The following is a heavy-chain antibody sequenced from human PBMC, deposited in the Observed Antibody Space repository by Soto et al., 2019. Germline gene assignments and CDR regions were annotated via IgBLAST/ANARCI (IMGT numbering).Heavy chain of an antibody. CDR2: IYYTGST. D-gene: IGHD1-26*01. V-gene: IGHV4-30-4*01. CDR1: GGSISSGDYY. J-gene: IGHJ6*02. CDR3: ARVSGHNTEYYAAYFMDV. Sequence: SETLSLTCNVSGGSISSGDYYWTWIRQSPGKGLEWIGYIYYTGSTFYSPSLKSRVTISLDTYGNHFSLDMNSVTAADTAVYFCARVSGHNTEYYAAYFMDVRGQGTTVTVSS.